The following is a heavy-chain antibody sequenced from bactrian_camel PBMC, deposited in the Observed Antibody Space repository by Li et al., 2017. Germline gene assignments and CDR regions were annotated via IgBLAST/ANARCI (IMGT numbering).Heavy chain of an antibody. CDR1: GLTVSTYC. J-gene: IGHJ4*01. D-gene: IGHD6*01. V-gene: IGHV3S6*01. CDR3: GADCGTDCSGGSCLRP. CDR2: FYTGAEES. Sequence: HVQLVESGGGMVQAGGSARLSCAASGLTVSTYCMAWFRQTPGKEREGVARFYTGAEESACADSAKGRFTISHDKATNTLYLQMNDLKPNDTAMYYCGADCGTDCSGGSCLRPGGQGTQVTVS.